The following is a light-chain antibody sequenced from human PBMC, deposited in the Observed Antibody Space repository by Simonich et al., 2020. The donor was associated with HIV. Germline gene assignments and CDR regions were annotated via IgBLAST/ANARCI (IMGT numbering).Light chain of an antibody. CDR2: WAS. CDR1: QSVLYSSNNRNY. Sequence: DIVMTQSPDSLAVSLGERATINCQYSQSVLYSSNNRNYISWFQQKPGQPPKLLIYWASTRESGVPDRFSGSGSGTDFTLTISSLQAEDVAVYYCQQYYGTPITFGQGTRLEI. J-gene: IGKJ5*01. CDR3: QQYYGTPIT. V-gene: IGKV4-1*01.